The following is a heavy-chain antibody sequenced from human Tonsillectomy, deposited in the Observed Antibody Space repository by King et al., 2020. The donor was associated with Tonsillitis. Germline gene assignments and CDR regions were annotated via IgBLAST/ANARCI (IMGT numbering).Heavy chain of an antibody. CDR1: GYTFSGYY. CDR2: INPNSGDT. V-gene: IGHV1-2*02. Sequence: QLVQSGDEVKKPGASVKVSCKASGYTFSGYYIHWVRQAPGQGLEWMGWINPNSGDTNNAQKFHGRVTLTRETSISTVYMELTSLRSDDTAVYYCARGMTMIVLVPTEYFQYWGQGTLVTVSS. J-gene: IGHJ1*01. CDR3: ARGMTMIVLVPTEYFQY. D-gene: IGHD3-22*01.